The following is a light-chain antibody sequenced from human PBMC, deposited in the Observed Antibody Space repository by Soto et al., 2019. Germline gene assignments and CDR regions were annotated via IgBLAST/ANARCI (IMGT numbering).Light chain of an antibody. CDR1: SSDVGGYNY. Sequence: QSVLTQPPSASGSPGQSVTISCTGTSSDVGGYNYVSWYQQHPGKAPKLILYEVSKRPSGVPDRFAGSKSGNTASLIVSGLQTEDEADYYCSSYAGSNNYVFGTGTKVTVL. J-gene: IGLJ1*01. CDR2: EVS. V-gene: IGLV2-8*01. CDR3: SSYAGSNNYV.